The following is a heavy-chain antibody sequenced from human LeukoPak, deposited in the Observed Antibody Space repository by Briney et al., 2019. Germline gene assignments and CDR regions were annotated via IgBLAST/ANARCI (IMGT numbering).Heavy chain of an antibody. Sequence: SETLSLTCTVSGSSISSGGYYWSWIRHHPGKGLEWIGYIYHTGSTYNNPSLKSRLTLSIDTSKNQFSLKLSSVTAADTAVYYCARSPCSTSCYRSDYWGQGTLVTVSS. V-gene: IGHV4-31*03. CDR1: GSSISSGGYY. CDR3: ARSPCSTSCYRSDY. CDR2: IYHTGST. D-gene: IGHD2-2*02. J-gene: IGHJ4*02.